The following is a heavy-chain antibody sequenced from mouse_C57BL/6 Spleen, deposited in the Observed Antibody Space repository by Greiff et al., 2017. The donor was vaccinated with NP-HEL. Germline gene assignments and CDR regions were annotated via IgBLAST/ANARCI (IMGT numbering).Heavy chain of an antibody. D-gene: IGHD1-1*01. Sequence: EVQLQQSGPELVKPGASVKMSCKASGYTFTDYNMHWVKQSHGKSLEWIGYINPNNGGTSYNQKFKGKATLTVNKSSSTAYMELRSLTSEDSAVYYCARSSTEYGSTPYAMDYWGQGTSVTVSS. CDR3: ARSSTEYGSTPYAMDY. V-gene: IGHV1-22*01. CDR2: INPNNGGT. J-gene: IGHJ4*01. CDR1: GYTFTDYN.